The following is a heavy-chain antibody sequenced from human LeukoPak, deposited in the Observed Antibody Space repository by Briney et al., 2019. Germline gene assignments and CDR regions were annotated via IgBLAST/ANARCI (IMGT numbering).Heavy chain of an antibody. J-gene: IGHJ4*02. D-gene: IGHD3-9*01. CDR1: GGTFSSYG. CDR3: ARVYYDILTGDYDY. Sequence: ASVNVSCKASGGTFSSYGISWVRQAPGQGLEWMGWISAYNGNTNYAQKLQGRVTMTTDTSTSTAYMELRSLRSDDTAVYYCARVYYDILTGDYDYWGQGTLVTVSS. V-gene: IGHV1-18*01. CDR2: ISAYNGNT.